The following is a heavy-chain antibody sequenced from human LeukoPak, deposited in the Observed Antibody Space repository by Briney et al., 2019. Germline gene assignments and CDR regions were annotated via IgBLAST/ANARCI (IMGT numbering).Heavy chain of an antibody. CDR1: GYTFSSYD. Sequence: GALVKVSCKASGYTFSSYDINWVRQATGQGLEWMGWMNPNSGNTGYAQKFQGRVTMTRNTSISTAYMELSSLRSEDTAVYYCARRNYGSPRWFDPWGQGTLVTVSS. CDR3: ARRNYGSPRWFDP. V-gene: IGHV1-8*01. CDR2: MNPNSGNT. J-gene: IGHJ5*02. D-gene: IGHD3-10*01.